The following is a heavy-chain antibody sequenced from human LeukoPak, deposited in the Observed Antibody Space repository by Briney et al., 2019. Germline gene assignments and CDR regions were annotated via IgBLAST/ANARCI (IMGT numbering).Heavy chain of an antibody. V-gene: IGHV3-20*04. CDR1: GFTFDDYG. Sequence: GGSLRLSCAASGFTFDDYGMTWVRQAPGKGVEWVSGINLSGGSTGYGDSVKGRFTISRDNAKNSLFLQMNSLRAEETALYYCARDIKGGSGANGGYWGQGTLVTVSS. CDR2: INLSGGST. CDR3: ARDIKGGSGANGGY. J-gene: IGHJ4*02. D-gene: IGHD6-19*01.